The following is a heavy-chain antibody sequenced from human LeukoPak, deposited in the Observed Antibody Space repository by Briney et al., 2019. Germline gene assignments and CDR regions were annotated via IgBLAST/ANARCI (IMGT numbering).Heavy chain of an antibody. CDR3: ARDRYGDGFAHFDY. V-gene: IGHV1-2*02. CDR1: GYTFTAYA. J-gene: IGHJ4*02. D-gene: IGHD5-24*01. Sequence: GASVTVSCESSGYTFTAYAVHWVRQAPGQGLEWMGWITPSDGANYAQKFQGRVTMTSDTSMSTAYMDLNRLTSDDTAVYFCARDRYGDGFAHFDYWGQGTLVTVSS. CDR2: ITPSDGA.